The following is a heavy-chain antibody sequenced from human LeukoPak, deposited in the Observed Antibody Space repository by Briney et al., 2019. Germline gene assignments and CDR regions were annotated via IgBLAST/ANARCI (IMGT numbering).Heavy chain of an antibody. CDR3: AKHSSGWGESPFDY. Sequence: GGSLRLSCAASGFTFSSYSMNWVRQAPGKGLEWVSSISSSSSYIYYADSVKGRFTISRDNSKNTLYLQMNSLRAEDTAVYYCAKHSSGWGESPFDYWGQGTLVTVSS. CDR1: GFTFSSYS. J-gene: IGHJ4*02. CDR2: ISSSSSYI. D-gene: IGHD6-19*01. V-gene: IGHV3-21*04.